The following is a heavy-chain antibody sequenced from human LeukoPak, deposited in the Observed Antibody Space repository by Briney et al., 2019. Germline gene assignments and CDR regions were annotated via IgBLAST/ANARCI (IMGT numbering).Heavy chain of an antibody. J-gene: IGHJ5*02. CDR2: INPNSGGT. CDR1: GYTFTGYY. D-gene: IGHD6-13*01. CDR3: ARDGGIEVAVSYPYNWFDP. V-gene: IGHV1-2*06. Sequence: ASVKVSCKASGYTFTGYYMHWVRQAPGQGLEWMGRINPNSGGTNYAQKFQGRVTMTRDTSISTVYMELRRLRSDDTAVYYCARDGGIEVAVSYPYNWFDPWGQGTLVTVSS.